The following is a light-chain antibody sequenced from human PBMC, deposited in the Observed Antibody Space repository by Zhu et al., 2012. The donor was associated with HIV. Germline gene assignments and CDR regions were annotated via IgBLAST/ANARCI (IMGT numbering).Light chain of an antibody. CDR2: GAS. CDR1: QVVNSNN. V-gene: IGKV3-20*01. Sequence: EIVLTQSPGTLSLSPGESATLFCRTSQVVNSNNLAWYQHKPGQPPRPVIYGASTRAAGIPDRFSASGSGTDFTLTISRLEPEDFAVYSCQQFGSSPPTFGQGTKV. CDR3: QQFGSSPPT. J-gene: IGKJ1*01.